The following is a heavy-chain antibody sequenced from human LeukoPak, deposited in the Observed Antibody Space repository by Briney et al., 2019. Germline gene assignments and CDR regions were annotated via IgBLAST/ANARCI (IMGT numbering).Heavy chain of an antibody. CDR1: GFTFSTHA. Sequence: GGSLRLSCAASGFTFSTHAMSWVRQAPGKGLEWVSAISGSGGRTYHADSVKGRFTISRDNSKNTLFLQMNSLRAEDMAIYYCAMTMKYCSGGTCQGAFEIWGQGTMVTVSS. CDR3: AMTMKYCSGGTCQGAFEI. V-gene: IGHV3-23*01. D-gene: IGHD2-15*01. J-gene: IGHJ3*02. CDR2: ISGSGGRT.